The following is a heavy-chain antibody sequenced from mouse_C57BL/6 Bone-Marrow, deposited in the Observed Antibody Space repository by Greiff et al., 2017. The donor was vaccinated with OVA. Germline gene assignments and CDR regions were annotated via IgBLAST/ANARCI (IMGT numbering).Heavy chain of an antibody. CDR2: IRSKSNNYAT. Sequence: EVKLMESGGGLVQPKGSLKLSCAASGFSFNTYAMNWVRQAPGKGLEWVARIRSKSNNYATYYADSVKDRFTISRDDSESMLYLQMNNLKTEDTAMYDCVRHGGYSNYEDYAMDYWGQGTSVTVSS. CDR1: GFSFNTYA. CDR3: VRHGGYSNYEDYAMDY. D-gene: IGHD2-5*01. V-gene: IGHV10-1*01. J-gene: IGHJ4*01.